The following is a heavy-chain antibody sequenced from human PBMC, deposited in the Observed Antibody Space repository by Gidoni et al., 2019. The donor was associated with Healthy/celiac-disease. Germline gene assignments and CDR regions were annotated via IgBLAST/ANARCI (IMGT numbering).Heavy chain of an antibody. J-gene: IGHJ4*02. V-gene: IGHV4-30-4*01. CDR3: ARDSTDDFWSGHDY. Sequence: QVQLQESGPGLVKTSQTLSLTCTVSGGSLSRGAYYWSWIRQPPGKGLEWIGYIYYSGSTYYNPSLKSRVTISVDTSKNQFSLKLSSVTAADTAVYYCARDSTDDFWSGHDYWGQGTLVTVSS. D-gene: IGHD3-3*01. CDR1: GGSLSRGAYY. CDR2: IYYSGST.